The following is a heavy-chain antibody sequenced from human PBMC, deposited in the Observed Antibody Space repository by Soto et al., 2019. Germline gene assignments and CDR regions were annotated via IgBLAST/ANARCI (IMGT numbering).Heavy chain of an antibody. D-gene: IGHD1-1*01. V-gene: IGHV3-11*01. CDR3: ARETRIVYYYGMDV. CDR1: GFTFSDYY. CDR2: ISSSGSTI. J-gene: IGHJ6*02. Sequence: GGSLRLSWAAAGFTFSDYYMSWIRQAQGKGLEWVSYISSSGSTIYYADSVKGRFTISRDNAKNSLYLQMNSLRAEDTAVYYCARETRIVYYYGMDVWGQGTTVTVS.